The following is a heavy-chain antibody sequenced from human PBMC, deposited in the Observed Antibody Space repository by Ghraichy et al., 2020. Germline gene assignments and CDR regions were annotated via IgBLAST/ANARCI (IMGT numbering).Heavy chain of an antibody. Sequence: TLSLTCTVSGGSISSGDYYWSWIRQPPGKGLEWIGYIYYSGSTYYNPSLKSRVTLSVDTSKNQFSLKLSSVTAADTAVYYCVRDGEGAMGRGAFDIWGQGTMVTVSS. V-gene: IGHV4-30-4*01. CDR3: VRDGEGAMGRGAFDI. CDR2: IYYSGST. J-gene: IGHJ3*02. D-gene: IGHD3-10*01. CDR1: GGSISSGDYY.